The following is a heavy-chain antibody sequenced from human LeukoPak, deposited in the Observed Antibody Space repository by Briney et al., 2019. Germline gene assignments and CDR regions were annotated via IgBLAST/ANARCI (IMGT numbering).Heavy chain of an antibody. V-gene: IGHV3-74*01. J-gene: IGHJ4*02. Sequence: PGGSLRLSCAASGFTFSNYWMHWVRQAPAKGLVWVSRISSEGGSSTYADSVKGRFTVSRDNAKNTLYLQMNSLRAEDTAVYYCVRDKTRNDFDYWGQGTLVTVSS. CDR1: GFTFSNYW. CDR2: ISSEGGSS. CDR3: VRDKTRNDFDY. D-gene: IGHD1-14*01.